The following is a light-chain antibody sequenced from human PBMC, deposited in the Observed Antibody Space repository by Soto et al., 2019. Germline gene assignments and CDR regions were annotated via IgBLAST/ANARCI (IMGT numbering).Light chain of an antibody. Sequence: EIGLTQSPGTLSLSPGERATLSCRSSQSVSSSFLAWYQQKPGQAPRLLLYGASSRATGIPDRFSGSGSVTNFTLTISTLESEDFAVYYCQQYYSSPWTFGQGTKVEIK. CDR3: QQYYSSPWT. V-gene: IGKV3-20*01. J-gene: IGKJ1*01. CDR1: QSVSSSF. CDR2: GAS.